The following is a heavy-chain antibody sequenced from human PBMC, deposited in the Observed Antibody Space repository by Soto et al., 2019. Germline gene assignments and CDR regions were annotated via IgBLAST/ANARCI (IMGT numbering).Heavy chain of an antibody. CDR2: IIPIFGTA. J-gene: IGHJ6*02. V-gene: IGHV1-69*06. CDR1: GGTFSSYA. D-gene: IGHD2-15*01. Sequence: QVQLVQSGAEVKKPGSSVKVSCKASGGTFSSYAISWVRQAPGHGLEWMGGIIPIFGTANYAQKFQGRVTITADKSTSTAYMELSSLRSEDTAVYYCARGRGYCSGGSCYLNYYYYGMDVWGQGTTVTVSS. CDR3: ARGRGYCSGGSCYLNYYYYGMDV.